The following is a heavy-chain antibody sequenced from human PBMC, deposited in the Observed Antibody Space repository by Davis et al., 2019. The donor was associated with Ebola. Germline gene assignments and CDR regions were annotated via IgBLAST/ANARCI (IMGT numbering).Heavy chain of an antibody. CDR2: INPNSGGT. CDR1: GYTFTGYY. V-gene: IGHV1-2*02. Sequence: ASVKVSCKASGYTFTGYYMHWVRQAPGQGLEWMGWINPNSGGTNYAQKFQGRVTKTRDTSISTAYMELSSLRSEDTAVYYCARGSGSITIFGVVIQYYFDYWGQGTLVTVSS. D-gene: IGHD3-3*01. J-gene: IGHJ4*02. CDR3: ARGSGSITIFGVVIQYYFDY.